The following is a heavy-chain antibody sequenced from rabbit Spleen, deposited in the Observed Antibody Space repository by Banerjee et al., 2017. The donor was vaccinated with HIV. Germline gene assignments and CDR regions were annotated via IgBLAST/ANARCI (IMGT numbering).Heavy chain of an antibody. Sequence: QEHLVESGGGLVKPGGSLALTCKASGFSLNYKYVMCWVRQAPGKGLEWIACINTYTGKSVYASWATGRFTISRTSSITVTLQMTSLTAADTATYFCARDLIGIIGWNFYLWGQGTLVTVS. J-gene: IGHJ3*01. CDR2: INTYTGKS. CDR1: GFSLNYKYV. V-gene: IGHV1S45*01. CDR3: ARDLIGIIGWNFYL. D-gene: IGHD1-1*01.